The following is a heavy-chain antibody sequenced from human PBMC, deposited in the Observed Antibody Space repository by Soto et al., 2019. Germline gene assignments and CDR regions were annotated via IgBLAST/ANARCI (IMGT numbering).Heavy chain of an antibody. V-gene: IGHV4-31*03. J-gene: IGHJ3*02. CDR1: GGSISSDNYY. CDR2: IYYSGST. Sequence: SETLSLTCSVSGGSISSDNYYWIWIRQHPGKGLEWIGYIYYSGSTYYNPSLKSRVTISVDTSKNQFSLKLSSVTAADTAVYYCARDRRVLHAFDIWGQGTMVTVSS. CDR3: ARDRRVLHAFDI.